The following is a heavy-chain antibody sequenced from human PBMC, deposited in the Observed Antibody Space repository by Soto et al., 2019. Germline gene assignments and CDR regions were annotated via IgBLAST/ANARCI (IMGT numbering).Heavy chain of an antibody. CDR3: ARIGEGYGSGSYDYPLYYYYYMDV. CDR2: IYYSGST. D-gene: IGHD3-10*01. J-gene: IGHJ6*03. CDR1: GGSISSYY. V-gene: IGHV4-59*01. Sequence: PSETLSLTCTVSGGSISSYYWSWIRQPPGKGLEWIGYIYYSGSTNYNPSLKSRVTISVDTSKNQFSLKLSSVTAADTAVYYCARIGEGYGSGSYDYPLYYYYYMDVWGKGTTVTVSS.